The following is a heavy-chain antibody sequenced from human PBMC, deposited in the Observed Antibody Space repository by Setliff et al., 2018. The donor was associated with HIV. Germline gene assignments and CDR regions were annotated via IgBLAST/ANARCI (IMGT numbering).Heavy chain of an antibody. D-gene: IGHD3-10*01. Sequence: SVKVSCKASGGTSNKYAINWVRQAPGQGLEWMGQFIPVLDITNYAQKFQGRVTITTDGSSSTMYMELSGLRSGDTAVYYCAGPRGDEAFDIWGQGTMVTVS. CDR2: FIPVLDIT. CDR3: AGPRGDEAFDI. CDR1: GGTSNKYA. J-gene: IGHJ3*02. V-gene: IGHV1-69*10.